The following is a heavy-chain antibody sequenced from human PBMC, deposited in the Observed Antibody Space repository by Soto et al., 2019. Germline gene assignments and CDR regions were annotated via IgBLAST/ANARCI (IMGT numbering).Heavy chain of an antibody. CDR1: GFTFSSYS. CDR3: ASGVVGDWNGLPCYYYYGMDV. Sequence: GGSLRLSCAASGFTFSSYSMNWVRQAPGKGLEWVPSISSSSSYIYYADSVKGRFTISRDNAKNSLYLQMNSLRDEDTAVYYCASGVVGDWNGLPCYYYYGMDVWGQGTTVTVSS. V-gene: IGHV3-21*01. J-gene: IGHJ6*02. D-gene: IGHD1-1*01. CDR2: ISSSSSYI.